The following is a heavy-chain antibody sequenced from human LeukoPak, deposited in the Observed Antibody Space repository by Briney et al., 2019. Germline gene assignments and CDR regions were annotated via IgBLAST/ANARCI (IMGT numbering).Heavy chain of an antibody. CDR2: INHSGST. CDR3: ERGVVLTGSNWFDP. D-gene: IGHD3-9*01. V-gene: IGHV4-34*01. J-gene: IGHJ5*02. Sequence: SETLSLTCAVYGGSFSGYYWSWLRQPPGKGLEWIGEINHSGSTNYNPSLKSRVTISVDTSKNQFSLKLSSVTAADTAVYYCERGVVLTGSNWFDPLVRGTIVTVSS. CDR1: GGSFSGYY.